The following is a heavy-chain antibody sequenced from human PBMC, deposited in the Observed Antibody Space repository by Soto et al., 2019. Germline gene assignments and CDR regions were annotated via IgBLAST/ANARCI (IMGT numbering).Heavy chain of an antibody. CDR2: ISSSSSYI. D-gene: IGHD3-3*01. CDR1: GFTFSSYS. J-gene: IGHJ6*03. CDR3: ARSVLKGGWVFGVVIGDYYYMDV. Sequence: PGGSLRLSCAASGFTFSSYSMNWVRQAPGKGLEWVSSISSSSSYIYYADSVKGRSTISRDNAKNSLYLQMNSLRAEDTAVYYCARSVLKGGWVFGVVIGDYYYMDVWGKGTTVTVSS. V-gene: IGHV3-21*01.